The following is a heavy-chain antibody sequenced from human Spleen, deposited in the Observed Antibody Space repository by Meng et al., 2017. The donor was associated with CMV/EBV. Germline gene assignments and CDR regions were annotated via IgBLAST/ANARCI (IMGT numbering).Heavy chain of an antibody. CDR1: GYTFKSYG. Sequence: ASVKVSCKASGYTFKSYGISWVRQVPGQRLEWMGWINAYNGNTDYMQKFQGRVTMTTDTSTRTAYLELRSLRSDDTAVYYCARIYTWGYSKIDFWGQGTLVTVSS. CDR2: INAYNGNT. D-gene: IGHD3-22*01. V-gene: IGHV1-18*01. CDR3: ARIYTWGYSKIDF. J-gene: IGHJ4*02.